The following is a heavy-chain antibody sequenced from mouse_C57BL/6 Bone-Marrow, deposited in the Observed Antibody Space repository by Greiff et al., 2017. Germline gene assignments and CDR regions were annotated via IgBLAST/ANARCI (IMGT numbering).Heavy chain of an antibody. CDR1: GYSITSGYY. CDR2: ISYDGSN. CDR3: ASNWAMDY. Sequence: EVQRVESGPGLVKPSQSLSLTCSVTGYSITSGYYWNWIRQFPGNKLEWMGYISYDGSNNYNPSLKNRISITRDTSKNQFFLKLKSVTTEDTATYYCASNWAMDYWGQGTSVTVSS. V-gene: IGHV3-6*01. J-gene: IGHJ4*01. D-gene: IGHD4-1*01.